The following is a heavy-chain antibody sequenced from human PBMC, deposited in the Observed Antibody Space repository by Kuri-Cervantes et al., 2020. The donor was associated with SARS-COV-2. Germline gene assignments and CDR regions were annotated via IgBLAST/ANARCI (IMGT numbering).Heavy chain of an antibody. CDR2: IRSKAYGGTT. CDR3: ARGMVRGVISWFDP. D-gene: IGHD3-10*01. CDR1: GFTFSSYS. J-gene: IGHJ5*02. Sequence: GESLKISCAASGFTFSSYSMNWVRQAPGKGLEWVGFIRSKAYGGTTEYAASVKGRFTISRDDSKSIAYLQMNSLKTEDTAVYYCARGMVRGVISWFDPWGQGTLVTVSS. V-gene: IGHV3-49*04.